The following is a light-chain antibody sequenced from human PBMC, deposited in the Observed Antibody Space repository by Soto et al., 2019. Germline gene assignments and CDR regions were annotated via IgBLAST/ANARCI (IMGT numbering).Light chain of an antibody. J-gene: IGKJ1*01. V-gene: IGKV1-5*03. CDR3: QQYHSYST. CDR1: ESIETW. CDR2: KAS. Sequence: DIQMTQSPSTLSASVGDRVTITCRASESIETWLAWYKQKPGKAPKVLIYKASYLESGVPSRFSGSGSGTEFTLTISSLQPDAFATHYCQQYHSYSTFGQGTRVEV.